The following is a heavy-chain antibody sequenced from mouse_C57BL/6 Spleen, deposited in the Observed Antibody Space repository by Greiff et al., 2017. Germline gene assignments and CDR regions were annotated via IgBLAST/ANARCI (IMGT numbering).Heavy chain of an antibody. D-gene: IGHD2-4*01. CDR3: ARYDYDGPYYYAMDY. CDR1: GYAFSSYW. CDR2: IYPGDGDT. V-gene: IGHV1-80*01. Sequence: VQLQQSGAELVKPGASVKISCKASGYAFSSYWMNWVKQRPGKGLEWIGQIYPGDGDTNYNGKFKGKATLTADKSSSTAYVQLSSLTSEDSAVYFCARYDYDGPYYYAMDYGGQGTSVTVSS. J-gene: IGHJ4*01.